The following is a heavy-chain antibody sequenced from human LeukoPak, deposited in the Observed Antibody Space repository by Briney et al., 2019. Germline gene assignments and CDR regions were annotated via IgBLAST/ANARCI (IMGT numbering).Heavy chain of an antibody. V-gene: IGHV4-31*03. CDR1: DGSISSGGYY. CDR2: IYYSGST. CDR3: ARGLYCSGGSCYWGDAFDI. J-gene: IGHJ3*02. Sequence: SQTLSLTCTVSDGSISSGGYYWSWIRQHPGKGLEWIGYIYYSGSTYYNPSLKSRVTISVDTSKNQFSLKLSSVTAADTAVYYCARGLYCSGGSCYWGDAFDIWGQGTMVTVSS. D-gene: IGHD2-15*01.